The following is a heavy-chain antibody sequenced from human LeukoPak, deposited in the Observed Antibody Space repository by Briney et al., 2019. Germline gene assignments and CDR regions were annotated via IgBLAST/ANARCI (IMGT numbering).Heavy chain of an antibody. J-gene: IGHJ3*02. CDR2: ISSSSSYI. Sequence: GGSLRLSCAASGFTFSSYSMNWVRQAPGKGLEWVSSISSSSSYIYYADSVKGRFTISRDNAKNSLYLQMNSLRAEDTAVYYCARDKREVVPAAMSAFDIWGQGTMVTVSS. CDR1: GFTFSSYS. CDR3: ARDKREVVPAAMSAFDI. D-gene: IGHD2-2*01. V-gene: IGHV3-21*01.